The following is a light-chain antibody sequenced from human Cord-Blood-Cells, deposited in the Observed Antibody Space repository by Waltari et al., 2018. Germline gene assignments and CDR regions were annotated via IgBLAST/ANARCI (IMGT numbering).Light chain of an antibody. V-gene: IGLV3-21*04. CDR2: NDS. CDR1: NIGSKS. CDR3: EAWDSSSDHPV. Sequence: SYVLTQPPAVSGAPGKTARITSGGNNIGSKSVHWYQQTRGPAPVLVSYNDSDRPSGIPERFSGSNSGNTATLTISRVEAEDEADYYCEAWDSSSDHPVFGGGTKLTVL. J-gene: IGLJ3*02.